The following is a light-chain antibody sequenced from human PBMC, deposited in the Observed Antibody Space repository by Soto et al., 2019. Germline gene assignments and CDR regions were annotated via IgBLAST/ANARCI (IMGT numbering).Light chain of an antibody. V-gene: IGKV3-11*01. CDR2: DAS. CDR1: QSVLYISNNKNY. Sequence: TQSPVSLAASLGASSTINCKSSQSVLYISNNKNYLAWYQQKPGQAPRLLIYDASNRATGIPARFSGSGSGTDFTLTISSLEPEDFAVYYCQQRSNWPPEITFGQGTRLEIK. CDR3: QQRSNWPPEIT. J-gene: IGKJ5*01.